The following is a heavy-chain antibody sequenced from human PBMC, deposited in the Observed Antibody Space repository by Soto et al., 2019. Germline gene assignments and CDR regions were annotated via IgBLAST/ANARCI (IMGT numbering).Heavy chain of an antibody. Sequence: GGPRRLTGAISGFTFRGYSVPRVRQTPGKGLEWVTVISDDGSKTYYADSVKGRFSVASDDSTNMVFLQMSSLRSEDTVVYHCARAYQLTYYFDDWGPGTPVTVCS. CDR1: GFTFRGYS. J-gene: IGHJ4*02. D-gene: IGHD3-9*01. CDR3: ARAYQLTYYFDD. CDR2: ISDDGSKT. V-gene: IGHV3-30*14.